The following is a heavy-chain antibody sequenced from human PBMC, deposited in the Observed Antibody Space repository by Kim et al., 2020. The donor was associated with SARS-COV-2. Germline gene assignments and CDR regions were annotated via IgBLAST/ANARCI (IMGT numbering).Heavy chain of an antibody. CDR3: ARRYSSSWYWFDP. Sequence: SETLSLTFTVSGGSISSYYWSWIRQPPGKGLEWIGYIYYSGSTNYNPSLKSRVTISVDTSKNQFSLKLSSVTAADTAVYYCARRYSSSWYWFDPWGQGTRVTVSS. CDR2: IYYSGST. V-gene: IGHV4-59*01. D-gene: IGHD6-13*01. J-gene: IGHJ5*02. CDR1: GGSISSYY.